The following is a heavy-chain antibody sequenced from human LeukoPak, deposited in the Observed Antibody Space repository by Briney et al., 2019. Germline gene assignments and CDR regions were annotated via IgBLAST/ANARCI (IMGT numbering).Heavy chain of an antibody. CDR1: GFTFSSYS. V-gene: IGHV3-21*04. CDR3: ATVGYSSGWRDY. Sequence: GGSLRLSCAASGFTFSSYSMNWVRQAPGKGLEWVSSISSSSSYIYYADSVKGRFTISRDNSKNTLYLQMNSLRAEDTAVYYCATVGYSSGWRDYWGQGTLVTVSS. D-gene: IGHD6-19*01. CDR2: ISSSSSYI. J-gene: IGHJ4*02.